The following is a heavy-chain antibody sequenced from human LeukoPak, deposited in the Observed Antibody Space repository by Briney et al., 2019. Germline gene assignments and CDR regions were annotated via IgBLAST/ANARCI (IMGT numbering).Heavy chain of an antibody. CDR3: ARAVLYQLLGTHFDY. CDR2: ISYDGSNK. CDR1: GFTFSSYA. Sequence: PGGSLRLSCAASGFTFSSYAMHWVRQAPGKGLEWVAVISYDGSNKYYADSVKGRFTISRDNSKNTPCLQMNSLRAEDTAVYYCARAVLYQLLGTHFDYWGQGTLVTVSS. V-gene: IGHV3-30-3*01. D-gene: IGHD2-2*01. J-gene: IGHJ4*02.